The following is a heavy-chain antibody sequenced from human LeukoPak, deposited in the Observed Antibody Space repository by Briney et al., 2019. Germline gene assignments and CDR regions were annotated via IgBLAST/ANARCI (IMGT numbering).Heavy chain of an antibody. CDR1: GFTFSSYA. D-gene: IGHD4-23*01. CDR3: ATYNVNSRPRVFDY. V-gene: IGHV3-23*01. CDR2: IGASSGNT. J-gene: IGHJ4*02. Sequence: GGSLRLSCAASGFTFSSYAMSWVRQAPGKGLEWVSTIGASSGNTYYGDSVKGRFAISRDSSKNTLFLQMSSLRAEDTAVYYCATYNVNSRPRVFDYWGQGTLVTVSS.